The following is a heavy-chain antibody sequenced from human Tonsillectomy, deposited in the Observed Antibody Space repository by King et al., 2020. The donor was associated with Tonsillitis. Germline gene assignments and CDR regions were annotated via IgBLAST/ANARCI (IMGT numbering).Heavy chain of an antibody. Sequence: QLQESGPGLVRPSETLSLTCTVSGGSIGNFSWGGVRQPQGKGLEWIGYVYYSGTTNYNPPLKSRVTISVDTSKNQFSLKVFSVTAADTAVYYCARIPVYCTSSSCYTHAFDIWGQGTMVTVSS. CDR2: VYYSGTT. D-gene: IGHD2-2*02. CDR3: ARIPVYCTSSSCYTHAFDI. V-gene: IGHV4-59*01. CDR1: GGSIGNFS. J-gene: IGHJ3*02.